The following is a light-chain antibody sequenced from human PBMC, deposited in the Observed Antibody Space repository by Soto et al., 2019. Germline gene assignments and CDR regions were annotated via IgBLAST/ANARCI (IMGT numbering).Light chain of an antibody. CDR3: QQYGSSPNWT. Sequence: ESVFTQSPGTLSFSPGERATLSCRASQSVSSSYLAWYQQKPGQAPRLLIYGASSRATGIPDRFSGSGSGTDFTLTISRLEPEDFAVYYCQQYGSSPNWTFGQGTKVDIK. CDR1: QSVSSSY. J-gene: IGKJ1*01. V-gene: IGKV3-20*01. CDR2: GAS.